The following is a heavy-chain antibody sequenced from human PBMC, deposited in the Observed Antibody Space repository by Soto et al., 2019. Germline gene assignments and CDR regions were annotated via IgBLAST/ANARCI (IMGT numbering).Heavy chain of an antibody. CDR2: ISGSGGST. J-gene: IGHJ5*02. V-gene: IGHV3-23*01. Sequence: GGCLMPSCSGCGFTFSKYSMIWVLQSPGNGLEWVSTISGSGGSTYDAESVKCRFTISRDNSKNTLFLQMNSLRAEDTAVYYCAKHIVVVTSASASWRKGNPVTSPQ. CDR3: AKHIVVVTSASAS. CDR1: GFTFSKYS. D-gene: IGHD2-21*02.